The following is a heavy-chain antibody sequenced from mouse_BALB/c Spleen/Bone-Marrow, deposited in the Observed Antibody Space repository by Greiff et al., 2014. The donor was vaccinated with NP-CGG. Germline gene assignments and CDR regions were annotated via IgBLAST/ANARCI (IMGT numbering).Heavy chain of an antibody. CDR3: ARCLTGTSAMDY. D-gene: IGHD4-1*01. J-gene: IGHJ4*01. Sequence: QVQLQQSGAELVRPGTSVKVSCKAFGYAFTNYLIEWVKQRPGQGLEWIGVINPGSGGTNYNEKFKAKATLTADKSSSTAYMQLSSLTSDDSAVYFCARCLTGTSAMDYWGQGTSVTVSS. V-gene: IGHV1-54*01. CDR2: INPGSGGT. CDR1: GYAFTNYL.